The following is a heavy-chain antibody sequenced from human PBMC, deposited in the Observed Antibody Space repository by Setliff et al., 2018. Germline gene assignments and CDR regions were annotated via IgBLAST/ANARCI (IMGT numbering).Heavy chain of an antibody. D-gene: IGHD3-22*01. CDR1: GGSISSGSYY. V-gene: IGHV4-61*02. J-gene: IGHJ4*02. Sequence: KASETLSLTCTVSGGSISSGSYYWSWIRQPAGKGLEWIGRIYTSGSTNYNPSLKSRVTISVDTSKNQFSLKLSSVTAADTAVYYCARGAGWCCDSSGYYYDYWGQGTLVTVSS. CDR2: IYTSGST. CDR3: ARGAGWCCDSSGYYYDY.